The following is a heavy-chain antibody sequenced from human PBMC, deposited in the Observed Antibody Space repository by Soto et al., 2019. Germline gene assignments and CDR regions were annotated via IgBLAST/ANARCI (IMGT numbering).Heavy chain of an antibody. CDR2: IYTSGST. Sequence: LSLTCTVSGGSISSYYWSWIRQPAGKGLEWIGRIYTSGSTNYNPSLKSRVTMSVDTSKNQFSLKLSSVTAADTAVYYCARDRGRDFWSGYYIFDYWGQGTLVTVSS. CDR3: ARDRGRDFWSGYYIFDY. J-gene: IGHJ4*02. V-gene: IGHV4-4*07. D-gene: IGHD3-3*01. CDR1: GGSISSYY.